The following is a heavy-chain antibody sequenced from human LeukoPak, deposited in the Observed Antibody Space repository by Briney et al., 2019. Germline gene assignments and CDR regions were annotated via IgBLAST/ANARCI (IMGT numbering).Heavy chain of an antibody. Sequence: GGSLRLSCAASGFTFSSYWVRWVRQAPGKGLEWVSRIDNDGSTINYADSVKGRFTISRDNAENTLYLQMNSLRAEDTAIYFCARAGYYRFDYWGQGTLVTVSS. CDR2: IDNDGSTI. CDR1: GFTFSSYW. V-gene: IGHV3-74*01. D-gene: IGHD2-15*01. CDR3: ARAGYYRFDY. J-gene: IGHJ4*02.